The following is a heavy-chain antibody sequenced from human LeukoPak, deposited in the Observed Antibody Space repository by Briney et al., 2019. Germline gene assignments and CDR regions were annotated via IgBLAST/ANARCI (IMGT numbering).Heavy chain of an antibody. Sequence: TSETLSLTCSVSGYSLSRGYYWAWIRPPPGRGLEWIGTVYHIGNTYYNPSLESRASMSVDTSTNEFSRALKSVTAADTAVYYCARAGWIITSAIDYWGQGALVTVSS. D-gene: IGHD3-22*01. J-gene: IGHJ4*02. CDR2: VYHIGNT. V-gene: IGHV4-38-2*02. CDR1: GYSLSRGYY. CDR3: ARAGWIITSAIDY.